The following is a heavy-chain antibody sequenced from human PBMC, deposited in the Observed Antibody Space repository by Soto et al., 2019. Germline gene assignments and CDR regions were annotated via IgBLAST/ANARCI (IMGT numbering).Heavy chain of an antibody. J-gene: IGHJ4*02. Sequence: QVQLQESGPGLVKPSQTLSLTCTVSGGSISSGGYYWSWIRQHPGKGLEWIGYIYYSGSTYCNPSLKSRVTISVDTSKNQFSLKLSSVSAADTAVYYCARGYDILTFDYWGQGTLVTVSS. D-gene: IGHD3-9*01. V-gene: IGHV4-31*03. CDR2: IYYSGST. CDR3: ARGYDILTFDY. CDR1: GGSISSGGYY.